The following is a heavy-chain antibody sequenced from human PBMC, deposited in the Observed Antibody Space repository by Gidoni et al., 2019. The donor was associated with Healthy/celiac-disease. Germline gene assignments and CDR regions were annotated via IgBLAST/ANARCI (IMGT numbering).Heavy chain of an antibody. D-gene: IGHD2-15*01. V-gene: IGHV4-30-4*01. CDR2: IYYSGST. CDR3: ARGYCSGGSCYSRAFDI. Sequence: QVQLQESGPGLVKPSQTLSLTCTVSGGSISSGAYYWRWIRQPPGKGLEWIGYIYYSGSTYYNPSLKSRVTISVDTSKNQFSLKLSSVTAADTAVYYCARGYCSGGSCYSRAFDIWGQGTMVTVSS. CDR1: GGSISSGAYY. J-gene: IGHJ3*02.